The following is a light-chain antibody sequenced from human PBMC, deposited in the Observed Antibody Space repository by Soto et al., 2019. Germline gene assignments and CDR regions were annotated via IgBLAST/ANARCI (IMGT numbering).Light chain of an antibody. CDR2: DAS. CDR3: QQINTFPVT. Sequence: DIQMTQSPSTLSASVVDRVTVTCLASQGISSYLAWYQQRPGKAPKLLIYDASTLQSGVPSRFSGSGSGTEFTLTISSLQPEDFATYYCQQINTFPVTFGGGTKVDIK. CDR1: QGISSY. V-gene: IGKV1-9*01. J-gene: IGKJ4*01.